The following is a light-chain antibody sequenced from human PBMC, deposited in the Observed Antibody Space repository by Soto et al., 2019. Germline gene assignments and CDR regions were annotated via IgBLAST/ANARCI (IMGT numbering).Light chain of an antibody. CDR1: NSDVGGYNY. CDR2: DVS. V-gene: IGLV2-14*04. CDR3: SSYTRSSTYV. Sequence: GNNSDVGGYNYVSWYRQHPGRAPKLMIYDVSNRPSGVSNRFSGSKSGNTASLTISGLQAEDEADYYCSSYTRSSTYVFGTGTKVTVL. J-gene: IGLJ1*01.